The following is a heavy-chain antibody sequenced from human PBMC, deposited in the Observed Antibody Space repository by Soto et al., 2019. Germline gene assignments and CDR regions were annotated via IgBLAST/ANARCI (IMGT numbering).Heavy chain of an antibody. CDR3: ASAPDFSSSGTMYIDK. CDR1: GDSITSKYS. V-gene: IGHV4-4*02. J-gene: IGHJ4*02. CDR2: IFHTGFT. D-gene: IGHD3-10*01. Sequence: QVQLQESGPGLVKPSGSLSLTCAVSGDSITSKYSWNWVRQAPTKGLEWIGEIFHTGFTNYNPSLQSRVSISFDTSKNQFSLDVTSVTAADTAVYFCASAPDFSSSGTMYIDKWGQGILVTVSS.